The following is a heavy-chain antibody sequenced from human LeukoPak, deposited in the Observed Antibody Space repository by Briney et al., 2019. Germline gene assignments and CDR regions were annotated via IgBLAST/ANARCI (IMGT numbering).Heavy chain of an antibody. CDR2: ISYDGSNK. V-gene: IGHV3-30-3*01. J-gene: IGHJ6*02. D-gene: IGHD3-3*01. CDR1: GFTFSSYA. Sequence: GGSLRLSCAASGFTFSSYAMHWVRQAPGKGLEWVAVISYDGSNKYYADSVKGRFTISRDNSKNTLYLQMNGLRAEDTAVYYCAKDLLRFLEWGHYGMDVWGQGTTVTVSS. CDR3: AKDLLRFLEWGHYGMDV.